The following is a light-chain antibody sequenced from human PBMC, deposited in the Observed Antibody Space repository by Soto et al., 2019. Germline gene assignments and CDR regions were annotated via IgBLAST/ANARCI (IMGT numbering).Light chain of an antibody. CDR1: SSDVVSYDL. V-gene: IGLV2-23*02. J-gene: IGLJ2*01. CDR2: EVN. CDR3: CSFVRTNGLL. Sequence: QSALTQPASVSGSPGQSITIYCTGTSSDVVSYDLVSWYQHHSGKAPKIIIYEVNKRPSGISDRFSGSKSGNTASLTISGLQAEDEADYFCCSFVRTNGLLFGGGTKLTVL.